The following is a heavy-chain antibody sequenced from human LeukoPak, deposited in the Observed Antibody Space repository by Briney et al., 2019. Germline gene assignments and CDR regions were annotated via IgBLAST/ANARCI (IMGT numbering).Heavy chain of an antibody. CDR2: IGGSSSDT. CDR1: GFTSSDYY. Sequence: GGSLRLSCAASGFTSSDYYMSWFRQAPGKGLEWVSYIGGSSSDTKYADSVKGRVTISRDNAKNSLYLQMNSLRAEDTALYYCARSPSGSADHWGQGTLVTVSS. CDR3: ARSPSGSADH. V-gene: IGHV3-11*03. D-gene: IGHD3-10*01. J-gene: IGHJ4*02.